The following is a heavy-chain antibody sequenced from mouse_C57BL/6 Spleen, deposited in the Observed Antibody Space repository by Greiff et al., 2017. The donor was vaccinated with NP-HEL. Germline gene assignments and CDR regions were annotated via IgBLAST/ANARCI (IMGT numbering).Heavy chain of an antibody. J-gene: IGHJ4*01. CDR2: IYPGDGDT. Sequence: VQLQQSGPELVKPGASVKISCKASGYAFSSSWMNWVKQRPGKGLEWIGRIYPGDGDTNYNGKFKGKATLTADKSSSTAYMQLSSLTSEDSAVYFCAREVYYGSFYYAMDYWGQGTSVTVSS. CDR1: GYAFSSSW. CDR3: AREVYYGSFYYAMDY. D-gene: IGHD2-2*01. V-gene: IGHV1-82*01.